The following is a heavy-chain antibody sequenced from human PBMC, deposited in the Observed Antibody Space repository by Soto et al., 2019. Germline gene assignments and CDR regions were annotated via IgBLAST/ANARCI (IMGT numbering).Heavy chain of an antibody. CDR1: GYTFTGYY. Sequence: ASVKVSCKASGYTFTGYYMHWVRQAPGQGLVWMGWINPNSGGTNYAQKFQGWVSTTRDTSISTAYMELSRLRSDDPAVYYCARTQTGYSYGHYYYGMDVWGQGTTVTV. D-gene: IGHD5-18*01. J-gene: IGHJ6*01. CDR3: ARTQTGYSYGHYYYGMDV. CDR2: INPNSGGT. V-gene: IGHV1-2*04.